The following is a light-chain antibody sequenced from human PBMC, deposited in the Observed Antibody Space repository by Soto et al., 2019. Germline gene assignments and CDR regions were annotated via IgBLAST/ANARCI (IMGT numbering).Light chain of an antibody. CDR1: QTVSNNY. CDR3: QQRNIWPPVT. Sequence: EILMQQSPATLSVSPGERATLYCRASQTVSNNYLAWYQQKPGQAPRLISYGAFNRATGIPDRFSGSGSGTDFTLTISSLEPEDSAVYYCQQRNIWPPVTFGHGTRLEIK. J-gene: IGKJ5*01. V-gene: IGKV3D-20*02. CDR2: GAF.